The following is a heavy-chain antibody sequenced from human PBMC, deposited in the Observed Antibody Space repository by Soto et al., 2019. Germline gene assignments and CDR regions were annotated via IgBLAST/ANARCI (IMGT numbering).Heavy chain of an antibody. Sequence: PGGSLRLSYAASGFTFSSYWMNWVRQAPGKGLEWVANIKQDGSEKYYVDSVKGRFTISRDNAKNSLYLQMDSLRAEDTAVYYCARSIAARLNWFDPWGQGTLVTVSS. CDR3: ARSIAARLNWFDP. CDR1: GFTFSSYW. CDR2: IKQDGSEK. D-gene: IGHD6-6*01. V-gene: IGHV3-7*01. J-gene: IGHJ5*02.